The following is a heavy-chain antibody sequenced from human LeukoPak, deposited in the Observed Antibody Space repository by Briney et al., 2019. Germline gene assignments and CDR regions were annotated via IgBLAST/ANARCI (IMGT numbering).Heavy chain of an antibody. CDR2: ISGSGGST. D-gene: IGHD6-19*01. Sequence: GGSLRLSCAASGFTFSNAWMNWVRQAPGKGLEWVSAISGSGGSTYYADSVKGRFTISRDNSKNTLYLQMNSLRAEDTAIYYCAKEISSGWTNDAFDIWGQGTMVTVSS. CDR3: AKEISSGWTNDAFDI. V-gene: IGHV3-23*01. CDR1: GFTFSNAW. J-gene: IGHJ3*02.